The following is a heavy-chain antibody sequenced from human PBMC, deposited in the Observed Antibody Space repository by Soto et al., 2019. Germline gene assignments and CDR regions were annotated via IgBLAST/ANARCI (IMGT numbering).Heavy chain of an antibody. CDR3: ARGRYGDY. Sequence: QVHLVQSGAEVKKPGASVKVSCKASGYTFTSYGITWVRQAPGQGLEWMGWISAHNGNTDYAQKIQGRGIVTRDSSTGTADMELRSLISDDTAVYYCARGRYGDYWGQGALVTVSS. D-gene: IGHD1-1*01. CDR1: GYTFTSYG. J-gene: IGHJ4*02. CDR2: ISAHNGNT. V-gene: IGHV1-18*01.